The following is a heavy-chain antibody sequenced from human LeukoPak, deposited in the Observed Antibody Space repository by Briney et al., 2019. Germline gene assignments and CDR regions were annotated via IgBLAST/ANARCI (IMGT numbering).Heavy chain of an antibody. Sequence: SETLSLTCTVSGGSISSYYWSWIRQPAGKGLEWIGRIYASGSSNYNPSLKSRVTMSVDTSKNQFSLNLSSVTAADTAVYYCAREGGSSRSLENWGQGTLVTVSS. CDR2: IYASGSS. CDR3: AREGGSSRSLEN. V-gene: IGHV4-4*07. J-gene: IGHJ4*02. D-gene: IGHD1-26*01. CDR1: GGSISSYY.